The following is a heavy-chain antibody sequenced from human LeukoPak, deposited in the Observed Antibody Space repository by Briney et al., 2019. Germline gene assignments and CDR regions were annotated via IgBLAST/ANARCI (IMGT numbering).Heavy chain of an antibody. D-gene: IGHD6-13*01. Sequence: WASVKVSCKVSGYTLTELSMHWVRQAPGKGLEWMGGFDPEDGETIYAQKFQGRVTMTGDTSTDTAYMELSSLRSEDTAVYYCATGKSSTRYFNWFDPWGQGTLVTVSS. CDR2: FDPEDGET. V-gene: IGHV1-24*01. CDR3: ATGKSSTRYFNWFDP. CDR1: GYTLTELS. J-gene: IGHJ5*02.